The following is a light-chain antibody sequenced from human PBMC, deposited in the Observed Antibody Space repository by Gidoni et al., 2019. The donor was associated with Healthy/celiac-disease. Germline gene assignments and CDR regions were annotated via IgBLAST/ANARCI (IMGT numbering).Light chain of an antibody. J-gene: IGLJ3*02. Sequence: QAGLTQPPSMSAAPGQKVTISGSGSISIMGNHSVSWYQHLPGTAPKLLIYDNNKRPSGIPDRFSGSKSGTSATLGITGLQTGDEADYYCGTWDSSLSAGVFGGGTKLTVL. CDR2: DNN. CDR1: ISIMGNHS. CDR3: GTWDSSLSAGV. V-gene: IGLV1-51*01.